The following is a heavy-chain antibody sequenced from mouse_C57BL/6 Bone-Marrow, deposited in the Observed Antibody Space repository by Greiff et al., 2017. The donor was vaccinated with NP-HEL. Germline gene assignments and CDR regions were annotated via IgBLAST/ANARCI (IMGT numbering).Heavy chain of an antibody. J-gene: IGHJ3*01. V-gene: IGHV5-4*01. CDR2: ISDGGSYT. CDR1: GFTFSSYA. Sequence: DVMLVESGGGLVKPGGSLKLSCAASGFTFSSYAMSWVRQTPEKRLEWVATISDGGSYTYYPDNVKGRFTISRDNAKNNLYLQMSHLKSEDTAMYYCARDRYDYDARFAYWGQGTLVTVSA. D-gene: IGHD2-4*01. CDR3: ARDRYDYDARFAY.